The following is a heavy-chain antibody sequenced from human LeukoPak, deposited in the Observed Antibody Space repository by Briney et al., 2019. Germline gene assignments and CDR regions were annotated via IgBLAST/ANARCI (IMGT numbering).Heavy chain of an antibody. CDR2: IYYTGAT. J-gene: IGHJ4*02. D-gene: IGHD6-19*01. Sequence: SETLSLTCTVSGGSIGSNYWTWIRQPPGKGLEYIGYIYYTGATNYNPSLKSRVTISVDTSRNQFSLKMTSVTAADTAVYFCAKYGNSGWVIDNWGQGTLVTVSS. CDR3: AKYGNSGWVIDN. V-gene: IGHV4-59*08. CDR1: GGSIGSNY.